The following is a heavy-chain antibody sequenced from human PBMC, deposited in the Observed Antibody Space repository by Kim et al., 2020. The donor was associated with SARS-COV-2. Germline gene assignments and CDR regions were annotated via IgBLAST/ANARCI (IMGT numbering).Heavy chain of an antibody. CDR3: ASGYAQYGFD. V-gene: IGHV4-59*01. J-gene: IGHJ1*01. Sequence: SETLSLTCTVSGGSIRSYYWSWIRQPPGKGLEWIGYIYYSGITNYNPSLKSRVTISVDTSKNQFSLKLSSVTAADTAVYYCASGYAQYGFDWGQSTLVTVSS. D-gene: IGHD3-16*01. CDR1: GGSIRSYY. CDR2: IYYSGIT.